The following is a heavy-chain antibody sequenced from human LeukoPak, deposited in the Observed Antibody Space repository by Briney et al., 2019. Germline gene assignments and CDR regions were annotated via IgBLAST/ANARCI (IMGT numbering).Heavy chain of an antibody. V-gene: IGHV3-64D*06. CDR2: ISDNGGST. CDR1: GFTLRSHA. Sequence: GGSLRLSCSASGFTLRSHAMHGVRQAPGKGLEYVSRISDNGGSTYYADSVKGRFTISRDNSKNTLYLQMSSLRAVDTAVYYCVKDNEAGGSPFDRWGQGTLVTVSS. D-gene: IGHD1-1*01. J-gene: IGHJ4*02. CDR3: VKDNEAGGSPFDR.